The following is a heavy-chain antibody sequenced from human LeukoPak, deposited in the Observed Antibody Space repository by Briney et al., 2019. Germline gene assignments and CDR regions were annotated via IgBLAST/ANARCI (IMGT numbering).Heavy chain of an antibody. Sequence: PGGSLRLSCAASGFTFSSYSMNWVRQAPGKGLEWVSSISSSSSYIYYADSVKGRFTISRDNAKNSLYLQMNSLRAEDTAVYYCARHTAMVANDAFDIWGQGTMVTVSS. D-gene: IGHD5-18*01. CDR2: ISSSSSYI. CDR3: ARHTAMVANDAFDI. V-gene: IGHV3-21*04. J-gene: IGHJ3*02. CDR1: GFTFSSYS.